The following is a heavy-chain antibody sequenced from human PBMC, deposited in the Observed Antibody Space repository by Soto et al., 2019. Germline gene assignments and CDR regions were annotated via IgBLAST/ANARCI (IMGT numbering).Heavy chain of an antibody. J-gene: IGHJ4*02. Sequence: EVQLVESGGGSAQPGGSLRLSCAASGFTFSSRWMHWVRQDPGKGLQWVSRIRHDGADSNYADFVGGRFTISRDNTKNTLHLQMNSLRAEDTAVYFCAADLVAGSGSLGHWGQGTLVTVSP. CDR1: GFTFSSRW. V-gene: IGHV3-74*01. CDR2: IRHDGADS. CDR3: AADLVAGSGSLGH. D-gene: IGHD3-10*01.